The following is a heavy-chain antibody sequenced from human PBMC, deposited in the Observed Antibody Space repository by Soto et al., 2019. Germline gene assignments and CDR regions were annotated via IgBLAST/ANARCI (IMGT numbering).Heavy chain of an antibody. J-gene: IGHJ3*01. V-gene: IGHV3-30*04. D-gene: IGHD5-12*01. CDR1: GFTFSSYA. CDR3: ARVARGGNGGYAFDV. CDR2: ISFEGSNK. Sequence: QVQLVESGGGVVQPERSVRLSCAASGFTFSSYAMHWVRQTPGKGLEWVAAISFEGSNKEYADSVKGRFTLSRDNSRNRMSLHMNNLRLEDTAIYYCARVARGGNGGYAFDVWGQGTLVAVSS.